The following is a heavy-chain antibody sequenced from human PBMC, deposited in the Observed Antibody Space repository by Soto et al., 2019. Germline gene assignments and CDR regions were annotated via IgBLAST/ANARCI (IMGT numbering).Heavy chain of an antibody. CDR2: ISTYNGNT. D-gene: IGHD3-22*01. V-gene: IGHV1-18*01. Sequence: QVQLVQSGAEVKKPGASVKVSCKVSCYSFITYGVSWVRQAPGQGLDWMGWISTYNGNTKYAERLQGRVTMTTDTTTSTAYMELRSLRSDDTAVYYCARGPTDYHDNSGNCFLDYWGQGTLVTVSS. CDR3: ARGPTDYHDNSGNCFLDY. CDR1: CYSFITYG. J-gene: IGHJ4*02.